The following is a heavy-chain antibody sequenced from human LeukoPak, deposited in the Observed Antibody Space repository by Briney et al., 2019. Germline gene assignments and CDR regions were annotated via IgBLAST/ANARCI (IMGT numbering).Heavy chain of an antibody. CDR1: GFSVSRNY. J-gene: IGHJ4*02. CDR2: IYSGGRT. CDR3: TRDVIRGTNLGY. V-gene: IGHV3-66*02. Sequence: PGGSLRLSCAASGFSVSRNYMTWVRQAPGKGLGWVSVIYSGGRTDYADSVKGRFTISRDSFKNTLYLQMNSLRAEDTAVYYCTRDVIRGTNLGYWGQGTLVTVSS. D-gene: IGHD3-10*01.